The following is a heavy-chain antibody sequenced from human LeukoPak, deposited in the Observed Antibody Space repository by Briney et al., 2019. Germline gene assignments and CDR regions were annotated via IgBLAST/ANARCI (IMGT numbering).Heavy chain of an antibody. Sequence: ASVKVSCKASGYTLTGYYMHWVRQAPGQGLEWMGWINPNSGGTNYAQKFQGRVTMTTDTSTSTAYMDLRSLRSDDTAVYYCARGQFHTVTTHFDDWGQGTLVTVSS. D-gene: IGHD4-17*01. CDR1: GYTLTGYY. CDR2: INPNSGGT. J-gene: IGHJ4*02. CDR3: ARGQFHTVTTHFDD. V-gene: IGHV1-2*02.